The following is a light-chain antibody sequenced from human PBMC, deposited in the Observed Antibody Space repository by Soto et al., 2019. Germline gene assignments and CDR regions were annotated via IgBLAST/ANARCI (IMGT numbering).Light chain of an antibody. CDR3: HKHSSAPRT. V-gene: IGKV1-27*01. CDR1: QGSSNY. Sequence: DIQMTQSPSSLSASVGDRITIPCRASQGSSNYLAWYQQKPGKVPLLLSYAASTLQSGVPSRFSGSGSGTDFTLTIRSVQPAEVANYHCHKHSSAPRTFGQGTKVEI. CDR2: AAS. J-gene: IGKJ1*01.